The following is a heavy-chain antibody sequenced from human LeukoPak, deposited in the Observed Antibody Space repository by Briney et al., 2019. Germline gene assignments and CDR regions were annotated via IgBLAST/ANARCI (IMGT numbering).Heavy chain of an antibody. J-gene: IGHJ4*02. Sequence: GGPLRLSCAASGVTFSTYWMSWVRQAPGKGLEWVANIKQDGSEKYYVDSVKGRFTISRDNAKNSLYLQMNSLRAEDTAVYYCTDYFDYWGQGTLVTVSS. V-gene: IGHV3-7*01. CDR2: IKQDGSEK. CDR3: TDYFDY. CDR1: GVTFSTYW.